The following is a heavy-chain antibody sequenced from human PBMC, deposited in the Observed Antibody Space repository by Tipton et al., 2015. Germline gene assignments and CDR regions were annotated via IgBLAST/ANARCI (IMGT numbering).Heavy chain of an antibody. Sequence: GSLRLSCAASGFTFSNAWMNWVRQAPGQGLEWVSTISRSGTNTHYADSVKGRFTISRDDSKNTLYLQMNSLGAEDTAVYYCTKGGRGRYYDTTDSDYWGQGTLVTVSS. V-gene: IGHV3-23*01. CDR3: TKGGRGRYYDTTDSDY. CDR2: ISRSGTNT. D-gene: IGHD3-22*01. CDR1: GFTFSNAW. J-gene: IGHJ4*02.